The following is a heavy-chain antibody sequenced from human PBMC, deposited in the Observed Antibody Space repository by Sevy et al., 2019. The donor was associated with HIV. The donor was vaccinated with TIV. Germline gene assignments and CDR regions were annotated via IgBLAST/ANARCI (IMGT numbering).Heavy chain of an antibody. J-gene: IGHJ3*02. CDR2: IYHSGNT. CDR3: ARDGGTLTTPGAFDI. D-gene: IGHD4-17*01. CDR1: GGSISSGSYS. Sequence: SETLSLTRTVSGGSISSGSYSWNWIRQPPGKGLEWIGYIYHSGNTYYNPSLKSRLTISVDRSKNQFSLKLSSVTAADTAMYYCARDGGTLTTPGAFDIWGQGTMVTVSS. V-gene: IGHV4-30-2*01.